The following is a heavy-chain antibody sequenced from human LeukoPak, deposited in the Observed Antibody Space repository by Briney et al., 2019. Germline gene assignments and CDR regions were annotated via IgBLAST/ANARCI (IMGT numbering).Heavy chain of an antibody. D-gene: IGHD6-13*01. CDR2: VSNDGSEK. V-gene: IGHV3-30-3*01. J-gene: IGHJ3*01. CDR3: ARDSEAAAPGLFPETFDL. Sequence: PGGSLRLSCAASEFNFSTYPIHWVRQAPGKGLDWVAVVSNDGSEKYYADSVKGRFTISRDNSKNTLYLQMNSLRPQDTAVYYCARDSEAAAPGLFPETFDLWGQGTMVTVSS. CDR1: EFNFSTYP.